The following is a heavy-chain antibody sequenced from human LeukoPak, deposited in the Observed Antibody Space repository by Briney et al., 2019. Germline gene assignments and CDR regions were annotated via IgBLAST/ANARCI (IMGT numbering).Heavy chain of an antibody. V-gene: IGHV4-61*08. Sequence: SETLSLTCTVSGGSISSGGYYWRWIRQHPGKGLEWIGYIYYSGSTNYNPSLKSRVTISVDTSKNQFSLKLSSVTAADTAVYYCARLAVCGGDCFAFDIWGQGTMVTVSS. D-gene: IGHD2-21*02. CDR1: GGSISSGGYY. CDR3: ARLAVCGGDCFAFDI. J-gene: IGHJ3*02. CDR2: IYYSGST.